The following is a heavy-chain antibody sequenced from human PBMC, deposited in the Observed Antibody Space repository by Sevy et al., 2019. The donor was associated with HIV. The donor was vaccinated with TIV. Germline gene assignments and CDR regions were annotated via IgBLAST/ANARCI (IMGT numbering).Heavy chain of an antibody. CDR3: AKFVVVVAATRNYYYGMDV. V-gene: IGHV3-23*01. Sequence: GGSLRLSCAASGFTFSSYAMSWVRQAPGKGLEWVSAISGSGGSTYYADSVKGRFTISRDNSKNTRYLQMNSLRAEDTAVYYCAKFVVVVAATRNYYYGMDVWGQGTTVTVSS. CDR2: ISGSGGST. J-gene: IGHJ6*02. D-gene: IGHD2-15*01. CDR1: GFTFSSYA.